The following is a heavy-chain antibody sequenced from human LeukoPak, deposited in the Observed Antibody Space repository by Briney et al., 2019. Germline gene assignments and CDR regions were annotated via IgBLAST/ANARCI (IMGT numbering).Heavy chain of an antibody. Sequence: ASVKVSCKASGYTFTGYYMHWVRQAPGQGLEWMGRINLNSGGTNYAQKFQGRVTMTRDTSISTAYMELSRLRSDDTAVYYCARVYSSSSPTDYWGQGTLVTVSS. J-gene: IGHJ4*02. CDR1: GYTFTGYY. D-gene: IGHD6-6*01. CDR2: INLNSGGT. V-gene: IGHV1-2*06. CDR3: ARVYSSSSPTDY.